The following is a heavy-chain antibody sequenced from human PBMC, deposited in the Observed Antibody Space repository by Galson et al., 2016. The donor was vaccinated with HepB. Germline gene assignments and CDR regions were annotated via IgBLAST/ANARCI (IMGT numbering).Heavy chain of an antibody. Sequence: SLRLSCAVSTFAFSSHWMSWVRQAPGMGLEWVANIKKDGSERNYADSVRGRFTISRDNAKNSLYLQMSSLRAEDTAVYYCLRLSKRENFDYWGQGTLVTVSS. CDR3: LRLSKRENFDY. D-gene: IGHD4/OR15-4a*01. J-gene: IGHJ4*02. V-gene: IGHV3-7*01. CDR1: TFAFSSHW. CDR2: IKKDGSER.